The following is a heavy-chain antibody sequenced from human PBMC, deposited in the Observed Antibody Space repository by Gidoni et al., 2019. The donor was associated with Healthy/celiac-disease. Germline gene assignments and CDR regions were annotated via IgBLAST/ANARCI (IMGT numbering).Heavy chain of an antibody. CDR2: LSGSGGST. Sequence: EVQLLESGGGLVQPGGSLRPPCAASGFTFSSSAMSWVRQAPGKGLEWGSALSGSGGSTYYADSVKGRFTISRDNSKNTLYLQMNSLRAEDTAVYYCAKDGSVWHWFGGNTFDYWGQGTLVTVSS. CDR3: AKDGSVWHWFGGNTFDY. CDR1: GFTFSSSA. V-gene: IGHV3-23*01. J-gene: IGHJ4*02. D-gene: IGHD3-10*01.